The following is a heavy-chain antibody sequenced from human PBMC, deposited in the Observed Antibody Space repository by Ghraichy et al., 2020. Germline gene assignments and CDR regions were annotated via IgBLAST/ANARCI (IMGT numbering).Heavy chain of an antibody. CDR2: INPSSGGT. D-gene: IGHD3-10*01. J-gene: IGHJ4*02. CDR3: ARDRADGSGSYYKLEWGY. V-gene: IGHV1-2*02. Sequence: ASVKVSCKASGYTFTGYHMHWVRQAPGQGLEWMGWINPSSGGTNYAQKFQGRVTMTRDTSISTAYMELSRLRSDDTAVYYCARDRADGSGSYYKLEWGYWGQGTQVTVSS. CDR1: GYTFTGYH.